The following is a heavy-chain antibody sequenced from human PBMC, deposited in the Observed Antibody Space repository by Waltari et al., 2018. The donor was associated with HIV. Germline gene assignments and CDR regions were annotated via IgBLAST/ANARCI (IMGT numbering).Heavy chain of an antibody. CDR1: GYSLSRGYN. CDR3: ARRRAQGDFDY. J-gene: IGHJ4*02. CDR2: TSYSEGP. V-gene: IGHV4-38-2*01. D-gene: IGHD1-26*01. Sequence: QVQLQESGPGLVKPSETLSLICAVSGYSLSRGYNWGWIRQPPGGGLEWIGSTSYSEGPYYNPSLRGRVTISLDTSKNQFSLNLNSVTAADTAVYFCARRRAQGDFDYWGQGTLVTVSS.